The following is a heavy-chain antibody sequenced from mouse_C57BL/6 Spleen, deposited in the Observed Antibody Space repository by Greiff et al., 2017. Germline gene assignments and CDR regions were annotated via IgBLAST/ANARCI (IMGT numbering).Heavy chain of an antibody. CDR2: IDPSDSYT. V-gene: IGHV1-69*01. CDR1: GYTFTSYW. Sequence: QVQLQQPGAELVMPGASVKLSCKASGYTFTSYWMHWVKQRPGQGLEWIGEIDPSDSYTNYNQKFKGKSTLTVDKSSSTAYMQLSSLTAEDSAVYYCAIKAWFAYWGQGTLVTGSA. J-gene: IGHJ3*01. D-gene: IGHD1-3*01. CDR3: AIKAWFAY.